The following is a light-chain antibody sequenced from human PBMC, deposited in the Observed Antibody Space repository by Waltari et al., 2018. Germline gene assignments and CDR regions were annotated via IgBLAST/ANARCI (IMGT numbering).Light chain of an antibody. V-gene: IGLV7-43*01. J-gene: IGLJ3*02. CDR3: LLYYGGAWV. Sequence: WVQQNTRHTPLSLIYSTSYRRSWTPARFSGSRFGVKAFLTLADVQPEDEADYYCLLYYGGAWVFGGGTRLTVL. CDR2: STS.